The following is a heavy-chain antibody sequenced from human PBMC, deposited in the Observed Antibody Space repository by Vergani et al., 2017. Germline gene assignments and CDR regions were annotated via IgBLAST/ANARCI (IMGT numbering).Heavy chain of an antibody. D-gene: IGHD3-10*01. CDR3: ARRDGFAVDAFDI. CDR1: GGSISSGDYY. V-gene: IGHV4-30-4*01. Sequence: QVQLQESGPGLVKPSQTLSLTCTVSGGSISSGDYYWSWIRQPPGKGLEWIGFIYYSGSTYYNPSLKSRVTISVDTSKNQFSLKLSSVTAADTAVYYCARRDGFAVDAFDIWGQGTMVTVSS. CDR2: IYYSGST. J-gene: IGHJ3*02.